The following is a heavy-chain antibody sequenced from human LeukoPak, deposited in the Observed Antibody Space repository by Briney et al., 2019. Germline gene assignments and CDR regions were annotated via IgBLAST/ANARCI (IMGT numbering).Heavy chain of an antibody. CDR1: GYTLTELS. J-gene: IGHJ4*02. D-gene: IGHD1-7*01. CDR2: FDSEDDET. CDR3: ATGGTGTIISFDY. Sequence: ASVKVSCKVSGYTLTELSMHWARQAPGKGLEWMGGFDSEDDETIYAQKFQGRVTMTEDTSTDTAYMELSSLRSEDTAVYYCATGGTGTIISFDYWGQGTLVTVSS. V-gene: IGHV1-24*01.